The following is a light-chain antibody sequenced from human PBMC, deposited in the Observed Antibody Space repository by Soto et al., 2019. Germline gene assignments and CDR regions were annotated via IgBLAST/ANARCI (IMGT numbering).Light chain of an antibody. J-gene: IGKJ3*01. CDR1: QSISSY. CDR2: AAS. CDR3: QQSYSTP. V-gene: IGKV1-39*01. Sequence: DIQMTQSPSYLSASVGDRVTITCRARQSISSYLKRDQQKPVKAPKILIYAASSLQSGVPSRFSGSGSGTDFTLTSSSLQHEAFATYYCQQSYSTPFGPGTKVDIK.